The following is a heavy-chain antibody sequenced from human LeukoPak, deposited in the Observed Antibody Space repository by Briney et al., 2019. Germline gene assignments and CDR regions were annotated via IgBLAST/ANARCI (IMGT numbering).Heavy chain of an antibody. CDR1: GGSLSGYY. Sequence: SETLSLTCAVYGGSLSGYYWSWIRQPPGKGLEWIGEINHSGSTNYNPSLKSRVTISVDTSKNQFSLKLSSVTAADTAVYYCARARLGAATSFDPWGQGTLVTVSS. CDR2: INHSGST. V-gene: IGHV4-34*01. J-gene: IGHJ5*02. D-gene: IGHD2-15*01. CDR3: ARARLGAATSFDP.